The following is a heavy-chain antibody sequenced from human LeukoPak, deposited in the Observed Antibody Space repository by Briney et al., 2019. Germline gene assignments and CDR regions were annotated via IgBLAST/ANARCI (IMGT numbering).Heavy chain of an antibody. Sequence: SETLSLTCTVSGGSISSYYWSWIRQPPGQGLEWIGYIYYSGSTNYNPSLKSRVTISVDTSKNQFSLKLSSVTAADTAVYYCARGGGGYDLQQWLVFPFDYWGQGTLVTVSS. J-gene: IGHJ4*02. CDR2: IYYSGST. CDR3: ARGGGGYDLQQWLVFPFDY. D-gene: IGHD6-19*01. CDR1: GGSISSYY. V-gene: IGHV4-59*01.